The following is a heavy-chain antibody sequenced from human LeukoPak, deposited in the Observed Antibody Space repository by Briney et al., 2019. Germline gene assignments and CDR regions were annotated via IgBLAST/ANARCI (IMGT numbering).Heavy chain of an antibody. CDR2: FDPEDGET. J-gene: IGHJ4*02. Sequence: ASVKVSCKVSGYTLTELSMHWVRQAPGKGLEWMGGFDPEDGETIYAQKFQGRVTMTEDTSTDTAYMELSSLRSEDTAVYYCARGLTIGYCTNGVCSPGFDYWGQGTLVTVSS. D-gene: IGHD2-8*01. CDR3: ARGLTIGYCTNGVCSPGFDY. CDR1: GYTLTELS. V-gene: IGHV1-24*01.